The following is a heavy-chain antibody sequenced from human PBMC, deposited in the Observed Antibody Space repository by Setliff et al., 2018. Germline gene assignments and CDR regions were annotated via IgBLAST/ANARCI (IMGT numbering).Heavy chain of an antibody. J-gene: IGHJ6*03. Sequence: SETLSLTCTVSGYSISSGYIWGWIRQPPGKGLEWIRSIYHSGSTYYNPSLKSRVTMSIDTSKNQFSLKLNPVTAADMAVYYCAREQWLDPPGYYYRDVWGKGTTVTVS. CDR2: IYHSGST. CDR1: GYSISSGYI. V-gene: IGHV4-38-2*02. D-gene: IGHD6-19*01. CDR3: AREQWLDPPGYYYRDV.